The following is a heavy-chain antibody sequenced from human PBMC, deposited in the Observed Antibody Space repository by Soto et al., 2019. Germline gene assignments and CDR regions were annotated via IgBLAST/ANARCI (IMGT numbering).Heavy chain of an antibody. D-gene: IGHD3-3*01. J-gene: IGHJ4*02. CDR2: IGGSGGDK. V-gene: IGHV3-23*01. Sequence: GGSQRPSCAASGFPFSSYAMSWVRQAPGKGLEWVSGIGGSGGDKFYADSVKGRFTVSRDNAENTLSLELNSLRVEDTAIYYCARRSWRGRADYWGQGILVTVSS. CDR3: ARRSWRGRADY. CDR1: GFPFSSYA.